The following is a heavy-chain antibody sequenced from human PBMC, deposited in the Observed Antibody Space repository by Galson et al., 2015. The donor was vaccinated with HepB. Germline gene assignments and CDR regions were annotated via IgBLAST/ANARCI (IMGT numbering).Heavy chain of an antibody. CDR2: IIPILGIA. V-gene: IGHV1-69*04. D-gene: IGHD4-11*01. CDR1: GGTFSSYA. CDR3: ARATVTPGGYYYYMDV. Sequence: SVKVSCKASGGTFSSYAISWVRQAPGQGLEWMGRIIPILGIANYAQKFQGRVTITADKSTSTAYMELSSLRSEDTAVYYCARATVTPGGYYYYMDVWGKGTTVTVSS. J-gene: IGHJ6*03.